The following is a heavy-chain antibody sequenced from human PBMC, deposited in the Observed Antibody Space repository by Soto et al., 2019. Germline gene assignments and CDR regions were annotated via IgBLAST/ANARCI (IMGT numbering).Heavy chain of an antibody. V-gene: IGHV4-34*01. D-gene: IGHD3-10*01. J-gene: IGHJ5*01. CDR3: ARGVQSLESYYNVLDF. CDR2: INHSGGT. CDR1: GGSFTSYY. Sequence: SETLSLTCAVYGGSFTSYYWSWIRQPPGKGLEWIGGINHSGGTNSNPSLKSRVTMSVDTSKNQFSLTLTSVTAADTAVYYCARGVQSLESYYNVLDFWGLGTLVTVSS.